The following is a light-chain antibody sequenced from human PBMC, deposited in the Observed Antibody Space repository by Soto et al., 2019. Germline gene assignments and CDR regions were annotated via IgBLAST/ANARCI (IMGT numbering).Light chain of an antibody. CDR2: GAS. CDR3: QQYGSSPPT. V-gene: IGKV3-20*01. Sequence: EIVLTQSPGTLSLSPGERATLSCRASQSVSSSYLAWYQQKPGQAPRLLIYGASSRATGIPDRFSGSGSGTDFTLTIIRLEHEDFAVYYCQQYGSSPPTFGHGTRLEIK. CDR1: QSVSSSY. J-gene: IGKJ5*01.